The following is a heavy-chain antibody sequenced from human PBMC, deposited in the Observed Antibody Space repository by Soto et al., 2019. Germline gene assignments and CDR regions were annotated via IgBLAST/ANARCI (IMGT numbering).Heavy chain of an antibody. CDR1: GGSISSSNW. V-gene: IGHV4-4*02. D-gene: IGHD3-16*01. Sequence: QVQLQESGPGLVKPSGTLSLTCAVSGGSISSSNWWSWVRQPPGKGLEWIGEIYHSGSTNYNPSLKSRVTKSVDKSKNQFPLKLSSVTAADTAVYYCARDGRLRLGGFDYWGQGTLVTVSS. CDR3: ARDGRLRLGGFDY. CDR2: IYHSGST. J-gene: IGHJ4*02.